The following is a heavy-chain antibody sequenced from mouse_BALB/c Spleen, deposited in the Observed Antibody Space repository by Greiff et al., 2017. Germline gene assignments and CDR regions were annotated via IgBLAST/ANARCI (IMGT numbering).Heavy chain of an antibody. CDR2: ISSGSSTI. CDR3: ARFFDY. Sequence: EVHLVESGGGLVQPGGSRKLSCAASGFTFSSFGMHWVRQAPEKGLEWVAYISSGSSTIYYADTVKGRFTISRDNPKNTLFLQMTSLRSEDTAMYYCARFFDYWGQGTTLTVSS. J-gene: IGHJ2*01. CDR1: GFTFSSFG. V-gene: IGHV5-17*02.